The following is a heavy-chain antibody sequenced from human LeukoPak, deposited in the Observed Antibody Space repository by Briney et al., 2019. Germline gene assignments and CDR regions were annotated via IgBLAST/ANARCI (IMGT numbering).Heavy chain of an antibody. V-gene: IGHV1-69*15. Sequence: SVKVSCKASGGTFSGYGICWVRQAPGQGLEWVGTISPVFATTNYAQKFRGRVTITADESTSTAYMELSSLRSEDTAVYYCARGTMKLEYRLDYYYMDVWGKGTTVTVSS. J-gene: IGHJ6*03. D-gene: IGHD2/OR15-2a*01. CDR2: ISPVFATT. CDR1: GGTFSGYG. CDR3: ARGTMKLEYRLDYYYMDV.